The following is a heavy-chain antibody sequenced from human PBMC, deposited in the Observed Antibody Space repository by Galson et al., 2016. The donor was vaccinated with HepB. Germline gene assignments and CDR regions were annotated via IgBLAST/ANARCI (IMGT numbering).Heavy chain of an antibody. V-gene: IGHV3-15*07. CDR1: GFTFSHAW. CDR3: TTSVGANEFDY. Sequence: SLRLSCAGSGFTFSHAWLNWVRQAPGKGLEWVGRIKSKGDGETTDYAAPVKGRFTVSRDDSKNTLYLQMNSLKTEDTAVYRCTTSVGANEFDYWGRGTLVTVSS. D-gene: IGHD1-26*01. J-gene: IGHJ4*02. CDR2: IKSKGDGETT.